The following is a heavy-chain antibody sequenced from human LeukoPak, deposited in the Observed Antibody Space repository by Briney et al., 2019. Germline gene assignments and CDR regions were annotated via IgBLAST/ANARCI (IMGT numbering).Heavy chain of an antibody. J-gene: IGHJ4*02. D-gene: IGHD7-27*01. Sequence: SETLSLTCTVSGGSLSSGDYYWSWIRQPPGKGLEWIGYIYYSGSTYYNPSLKSRVTISVDTSKNQFSLKLSSVTAADTAVYYCARAGPLTGYYFDYWGQGTLVTVSS. CDR3: ARAGPLTGYYFDY. CDR2: IYYSGST. CDR1: GGSLSSGDYY. V-gene: IGHV4-30-4*01.